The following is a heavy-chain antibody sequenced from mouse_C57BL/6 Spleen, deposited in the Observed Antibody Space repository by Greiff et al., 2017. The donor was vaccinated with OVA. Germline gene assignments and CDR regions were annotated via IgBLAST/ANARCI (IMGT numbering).Heavy chain of an antibody. CDR2: FYPGSGSI. Sequence: QVQLQQSGAELVKPGASVKLSCKASGYTFTEYTIHWVKQRSGQGLEWIGWFYPGSGSIKYNEKFKDKATLTADKSSSTVYMELSRLISEDSAVYCCARHEEGRYYYGSSWDYLDYWGQGTTLTVSS. CDR3: ARHEEGRYYYGSSWDYLDY. J-gene: IGHJ2*01. CDR1: GYTFTEYT. V-gene: IGHV1-62-2*01. D-gene: IGHD1-1*01.